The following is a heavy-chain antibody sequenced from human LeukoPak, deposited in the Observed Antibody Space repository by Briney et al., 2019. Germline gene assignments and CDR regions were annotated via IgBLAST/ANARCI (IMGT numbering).Heavy chain of an antibody. Sequence: PGGSLRLSCAASGFTFSSYGMHWVRQAPGKGLEWVASIWYDGSNKYYADSVKGRFTISRDDSKNTLYLQMHSLRAEDTAVYYCARDPRRDGYNLSWFDPWGQGTLVTVSS. D-gene: IGHD5-12*01. CDR3: ARDPRRDGYNLSWFDP. CDR2: IWYDGSNK. CDR1: GFTFSSYG. V-gene: IGHV3-33*01. J-gene: IGHJ5*02.